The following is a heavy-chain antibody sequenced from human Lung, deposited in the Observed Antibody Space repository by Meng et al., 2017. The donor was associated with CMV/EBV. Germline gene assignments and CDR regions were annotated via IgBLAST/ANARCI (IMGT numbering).Heavy chain of an antibody. Sequence: SCAASGFRFDDYGMHWVRQTPGKGLEWVAFIRHDGTNKFYGDSVKGRFTISRDNSKNTVYLQMNSLRPEETAVYYCAKDLLLFGGPNAYFEQWGQGTXVTVSS. D-gene: IGHD3-16*01. CDR3: AKDLLLFGGPNAYFEQ. CDR2: IRHDGTNK. J-gene: IGHJ4*02. CDR1: GFRFDDYG. V-gene: IGHV3-30*02.